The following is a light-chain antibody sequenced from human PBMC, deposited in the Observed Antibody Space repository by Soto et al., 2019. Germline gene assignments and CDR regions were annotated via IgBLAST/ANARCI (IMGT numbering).Light chain of an antibody. CDR3: QQANSFPHT. V-gene: IGKV1-12*01. Sequence: DILMTQSPSSVSASVGDRVSINFRASQGISSWLAWYQQKPGKAPKLLISYASTLQSGVPSRFTGSGSGTNFTLTINSLRAEDFATYYCQQANSFPHTFGQGTKVDIK. J-gene: IGKJ2*01. CDR1: QGISSW. CDR2: YAS.